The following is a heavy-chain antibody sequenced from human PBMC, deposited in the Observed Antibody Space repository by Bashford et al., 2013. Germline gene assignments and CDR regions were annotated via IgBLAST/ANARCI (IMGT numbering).Heavy chain of an antibody. V-gene: IGHV1-2*02. CDR1: GYSFTDYF. CDR2: INPNSGDT. J-gene: IGHJ5*02. CDR3: AREGYGASNWFDP. D-gene: IGHD5-12*01. Sequence: ASVKVSCKASGYSFTDYFIHWVRQAPGQGLEWMGWINPNSGDTNYAQKFQGRVTMTRDTSISTAYMELRSLRSDDTAVYYCAREGYGASNWFDPWGQGTLVTVSS.